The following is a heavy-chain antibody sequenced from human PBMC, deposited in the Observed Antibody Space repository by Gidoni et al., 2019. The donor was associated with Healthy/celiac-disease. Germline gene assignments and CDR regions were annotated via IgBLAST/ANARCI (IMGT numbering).Heavy chain of an antibody. Sequence: QVQLVQSGAEVKKPGSSVKVSCKASGGTFSSYAISWVRQAPGQGLEWMGGIIPIFGTANYAQKFQGRVTITADESTSTAYMELSSLRSEDTAVYYCASQPVVDETAYYYYMDVWGKGTTVTVSS. CDR2: IIPIFGTA. J-gene: IGHJ6*03. CDR1: GGTFSSYA. CDR3: ASQPVVDETAYYYYMDV. V-gene: IGHV1-69*01. D-gene: IGHD2-2*01.